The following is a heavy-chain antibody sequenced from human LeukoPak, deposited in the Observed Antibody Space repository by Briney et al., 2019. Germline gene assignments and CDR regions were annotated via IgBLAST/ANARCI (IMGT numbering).Heavy chain of an antibody. D-gene: IGHD5-24*01. CDR2: IPYDGSNK. CDR3: AKDWWEMSTTEY. Sequence: GRSLRLSCAASGFTFSRYGMHWVRQAPGKGLEWVAVIPYDGSNKYYADSVKGRFIISRDNSKNTLYLQMNSLRAEDTAVYYCAKDWWEMSTTEYWGQGTLVTVSS. CDR1: GFTFSRYG. J-gene: IGHJ4*02. V-gene: IGHV3-30*18.